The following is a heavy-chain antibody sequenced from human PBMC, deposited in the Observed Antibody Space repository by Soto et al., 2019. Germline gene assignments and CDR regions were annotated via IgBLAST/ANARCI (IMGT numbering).Heavy chain of an antibody. J-gene: IGHJ6*02. CDR1: GGTFSSYA. CDR3: ARXLFDIVGGGYYYYGMDV. V-gene: IGHV1-69*13. Sequence: ASVKVSCKASGGTFSSYAISWVRQAPGQGLEWMGGITPIFGTANYAQKFQGRVTITADESTSTAYMELSSLRSEDTAVYYCARXLFDIVGGGYYYYGMDVWGQGTTVTVSS. CDR2: ITPIFGTA. D-gene: IGHD2-21*01.